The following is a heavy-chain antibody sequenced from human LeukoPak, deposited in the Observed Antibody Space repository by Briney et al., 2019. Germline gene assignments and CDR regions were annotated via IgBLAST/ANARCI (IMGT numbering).Heavy chain of an antibody. J-gene: IGHJ4*02. Sequence: SETLSLTCTVSGGSISSNRHYWGWIRQPPGKGLEWIGNIYYGGSTYYNPSLKSRVTISVDTSKNQFSLKLSSVTAADTAVYYCTRLLKYSGSYYCDYWGQGTLVTVSS. D-gene: IGHD1-26*01. CDR2: IYYGGST. CDR1: GGSISSNRHY. V-gene: IGHV4-39*01. CDR3: TRLLKYSGSYYCDY.